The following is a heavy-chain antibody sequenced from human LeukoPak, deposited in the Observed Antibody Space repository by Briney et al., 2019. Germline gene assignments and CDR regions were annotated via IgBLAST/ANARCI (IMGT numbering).Heavy chain of an antibody. Sequence: PGGSLRLSCAASGFSFSSYAMHWVRQAPGKGLEWVAVISYDGSNEHSADAVKGRLTISRDNSKNTLYLQMSSLRPEDTAVYSCARTFGYCTTSCQIGTRGDAFDIWGLGTMVTVSS. V-gene: IGHV3-30-3*01. CDR3: ARTFGYCTTSCQIGTRGDAFDI. CDR2: ISYDGSNE. CDR1: GFSFSSYA. J-gene: IGHJ3*02. D-gene: IGHD2-8*01.